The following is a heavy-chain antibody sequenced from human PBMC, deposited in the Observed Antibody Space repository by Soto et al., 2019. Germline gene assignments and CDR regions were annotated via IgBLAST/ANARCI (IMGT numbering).Heavy chain of an antibody. D-gene: IGHD4-17*01. CDR3: ANTPDYASRRFDY. CDR1: GFTFDDYA. CDR2: ISWNSGSI. Sequence: ESGGGLVQPGRSLRLSCAASGFTFDDYAMHWVRQAPGKGLEWVSGISWNSGSIGYADSVKGRFTISRDNAKNSLYLQMNSLRAEDTALYYCANTPDYASRRFDYWGQGTLVTVSS. J-gene: IGHJ4*02. V-gene: IGHV3-9*01.